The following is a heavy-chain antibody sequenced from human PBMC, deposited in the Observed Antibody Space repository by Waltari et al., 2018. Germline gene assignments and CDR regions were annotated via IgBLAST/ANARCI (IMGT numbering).Heavy chain of an antibody. D-gene: IGHD4-17*01. CDR1: GFTYSLYW. CDR3: ARGARRTTVTTGWWYFDL. CDR2: SNSDGSST. J-gene: IGHJ2*01. Sequence: EVQLVESGGGLVQPAGSLRLSGAASGFTYSLYWMPWVRQAPGKGLVWVSRSNSDGSSTSYADSVKGRFTISKDNAKNTVYLQMNSLRAEDTAIYYCARGARRTTVTTGWWYFDLWGRGTLVTVSS. V-gene: IGHV3-74*01.